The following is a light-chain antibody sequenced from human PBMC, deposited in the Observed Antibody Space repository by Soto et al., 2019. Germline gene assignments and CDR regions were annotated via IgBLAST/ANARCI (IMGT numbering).Light chain of an antibody. Sequence: EILSKQPPGTLFFCPAHTATLCCSPSQSVSSSYLASYQQKPGQAPRLLIYGASSRATGIPDRFSGSGSGTDFTLTISRLEPEDFAVYYCQQYGSSPLTFGGGTKVDIK. CDR2: GAS. CDR1: QSVSSSY. V-gene: IGKV3-20*01. J-gene: IGKJ4*01. CDR3: QQYGSSPLT.